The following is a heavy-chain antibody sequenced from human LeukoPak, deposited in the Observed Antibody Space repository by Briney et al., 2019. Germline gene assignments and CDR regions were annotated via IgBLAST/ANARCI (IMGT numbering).Heavy chain of an antibody. CDR2: MSPNSGDT. D-gene: IGHD7-27*01. CDR1: GYTFTSYD. Sequence: ASVKVSCKASGYTFTSYDFNWVRQATGQRPEWMGWMSPNSGDTGYAQKFRDRVTMTRNTSISTAYMELSSLRSDDTAVYYCARGPPNWGYDYWGPGTLVTVSS. CDR3: ARGPPNWGYDY. V-gene: IGHV1-8*01. J-gene: IGHJ4*02.